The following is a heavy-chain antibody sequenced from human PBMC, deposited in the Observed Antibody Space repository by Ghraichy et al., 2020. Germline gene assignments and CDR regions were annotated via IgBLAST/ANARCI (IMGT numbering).Heavy chain of an antibody. CDR2: NYYSGTT. D-gene: IGHD6-19*01. V-gene: IGHV4-39*01. Sequence: SETLSLTCTVSGGSISTDTYYWAWIRQPPGKGLEWIGSNYYSGTTYYNPSLKSRVTMFADTSRNQFSLDLTSITAADTAVYYCAVHSSGWNYFDYWGQGTVVTVSS. CDR1: GGSISTDTYY. CDR3: AVHSSGWNYFDY. J-gene: IGHJ4*02.